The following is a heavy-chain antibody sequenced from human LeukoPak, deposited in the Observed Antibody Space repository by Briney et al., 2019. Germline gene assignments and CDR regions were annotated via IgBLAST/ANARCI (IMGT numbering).Heavy chain of an antibody. J-gene: IGHJ4*02. CDR1: GFTFSSYA. D-gene: IGHD5-24*01. Sequence: GGSLRLSCAASGFTFSSYAMSWVRHAPGKRLEWLSAISDSDGTTVYAASVTGRFTISRDNSKNTLYLQMNSLRAEDTAIYYCAKERWLYPANSFDYWGQGALVTVSS. CDR3: AKERWLYPANSFDY. CDR2: ISDSDGTT. V-gene: IGHV3-23*01.